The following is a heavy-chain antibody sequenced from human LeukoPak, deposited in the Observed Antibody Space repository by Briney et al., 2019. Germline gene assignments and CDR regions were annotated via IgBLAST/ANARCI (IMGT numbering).Heavy chain of an antibody. Sequence: ASVKVSCKASGYTFTSYGVSWVRQAPGQGLDGMGWISANNGNTNYAQKLQGRVTMTTDTSTSTAYMELRSLRSDDTAVYYCAREIEYCTNGVCFPWFDPWGQGTLVTVSS. V-gene: IGHV1-18*01. CDR1: GYTFTSYG. D-gene: IGHD2-8*01. CDR3: AREIEYCTNGVCFPWFDP. CDR2: ISANNGNT. J-gene: IGHJ5*02.